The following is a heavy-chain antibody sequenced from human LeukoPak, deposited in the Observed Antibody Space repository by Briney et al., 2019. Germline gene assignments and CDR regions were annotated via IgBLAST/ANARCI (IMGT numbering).Heavy chain of an antibody. J-gene: IGHJ4*02. CDR3: ARDPDRRSPEYYFDY. CDR1: GFTFSSYW. Sequence: PGGSLRLSCAASGFTFSSYWMSWVRQAPGKGLEWVANIKQDGSEKYYVDSVKGRFTISRDNAKNSLYLQMNSLRAEDTAVYYCARDPDRRSPEYYFDYWGQGTLVTVSS. D-gene: IGHD1-14*01. CDR2: IKQDGSEK. V-gene: IGHV3-7*01.